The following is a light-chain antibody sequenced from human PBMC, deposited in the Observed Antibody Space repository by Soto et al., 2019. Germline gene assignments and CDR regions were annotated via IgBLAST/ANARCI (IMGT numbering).Light chain of an antibody. CDR2: DIN. J-gene: IGLJ1*01. CDR1: SSDVGNYIF. CDR3: ASYTTSASYV. Sequence: QSALTQPASVSGSPGQSTTISCTGTSSDVGNYIFVSWYRQHPGKAPKLMIYDINNRPSGVSNRFSGSKSGNTASLTISGLQAEDEADYYCASYTTSASYVFGTGTKVTVL. V-gene: IGLV2-14*01.